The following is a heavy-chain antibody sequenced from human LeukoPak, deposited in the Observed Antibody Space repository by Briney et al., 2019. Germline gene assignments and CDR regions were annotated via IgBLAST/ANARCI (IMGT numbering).Heavy chain of an antibody. V-gene: IGHV3-21*01. D-gene: IGHD3-22*01. CDR3: ARVDDSSGYYSLRYYYYGMDV. CDR1: GFTFSSYS. J-gene: IGHJ6*02. Sequence: GGAVRLSCAASGFTFSSYSMNWVRQAPGKGLEWVSSINFISCYLHIAHSVKGRFTISRDNAKNSLYLQMNSLRAEDTAVYYCARVDDSSGYYSLRYYYYGMDVWGQGTTVT. CDR2: INFISCYL.